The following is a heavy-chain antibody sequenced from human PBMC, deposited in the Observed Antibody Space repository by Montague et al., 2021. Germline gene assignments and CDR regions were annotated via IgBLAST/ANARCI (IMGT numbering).Heavy chain of an antibody. V-gene: IGHV4-59*12. CDR2: IYYTGTT. CDR1: GGSISGY. D-gene: IGHD1-1*01. J-gene: IGHJ4*02. Sequence: SETLSLTCAVCGGSISGYWSWIRQPPGKGLEWLGYIYYTGTTKYNPSLRSRVTISVDTSKNQFSLKLSSVTAADTAVYYCARVDDHGHSDYWGQGTLVTVSS. CDR3: ARVDDHGHSDY.